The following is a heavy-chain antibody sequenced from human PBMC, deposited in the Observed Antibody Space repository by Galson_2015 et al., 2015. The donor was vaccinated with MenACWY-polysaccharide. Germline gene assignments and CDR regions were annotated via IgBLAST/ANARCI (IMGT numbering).Heavy chain of an antibody. Sequence: SVKVSCKASGYTFTSYGISWVRQAPGQGLEWMGWISAYNGNTNYAQKLQGRVTMTTDTSTSTAYMELRSLRSDDTAVYYCARDDHLWDYYDSSGYSQHWGQGTLVTVSS. CDR3: ARDDHLWDYYDSSGYSQH. CDR1: GYTFTSYG. J-gene: IGHJ1*01. D-gene: IGHD3-22*01. V-gene: IGHV1-18*01. CDR2: ISAYNGNT.